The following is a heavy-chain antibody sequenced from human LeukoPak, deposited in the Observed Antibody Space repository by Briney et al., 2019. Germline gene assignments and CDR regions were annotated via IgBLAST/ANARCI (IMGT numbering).Heavy chain of an antibody. D-gene: IGHD3-10*01. V-gene: IGHV3-7*01. J-gene: IGHJ6*03. CDR2: IREDGGEK. CDR3: ARDHRGSGSRYYYYYMDV. CDR1: GFTFTKHW. Sequence: GGSLRLSCAASGFTFTKHWMSWVRQTKDKGLECVAKIREDGGEKHYVDSVKGGFTISRDNAKNSLYLQMNSLRVDDTAVYYCARDHRGSGSRYYYYYMDVWGKGTTVTISS.